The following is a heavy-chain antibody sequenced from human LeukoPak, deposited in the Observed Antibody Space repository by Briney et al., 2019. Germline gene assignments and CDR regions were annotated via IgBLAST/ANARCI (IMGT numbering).Heavy chain of an antibody. CDR3: ARDWRLDWFDP. CDR2: ISSSGSTI. CDR1: GFTFSSYE. V-gene: IGHV3-48*03. D-gene: IGHD3-3*01. Sequence: GGSLRLSCAASGFTFSSYEMNWVRQAPGKGLEWVSYISSSGSTIYYADSVKGRFTISRDNAKNSLYLQMNSLRVEDTAVYYCARDWRLDWFDPWGQGTLVTVSS. J-gene: IGHJ5*02.